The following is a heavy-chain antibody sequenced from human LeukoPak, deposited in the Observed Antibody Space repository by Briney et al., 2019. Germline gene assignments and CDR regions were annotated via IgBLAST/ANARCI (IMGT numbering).Heavy chain of an antibody. D-gene: IGHD5-18*01. CDR1: GGSISPYY. Sequence: KPSETPSLTCTVSGGSISPYYWSWIRQPPGKGQEWIGYIHYTGSTNYNPSLKSRVTISVDTSKNQFSLKLTSVIAADTAIYYCARHRIQPPVLMDVWGQGTTVTVSS. J-gene: IGHJ6*02. CDR3: ARHRIQPPVLMDV. CDR2: IHYTGST. V-gene: IGHV4-59*08.